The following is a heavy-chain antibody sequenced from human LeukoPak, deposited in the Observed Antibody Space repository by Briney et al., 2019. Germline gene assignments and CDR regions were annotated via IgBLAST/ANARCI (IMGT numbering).Heavy chain of an antibody. J-gene: IGHJ6*02. V-gene: IGHV1-46*01. D-gene: IGHD2-21*02. CDR2: INPSGGST. CDR3: ARDQSCGGDCYWALYYYYYGMDV. Sequence: ASVKVSCKASGYTFTSYYMHWVRQVPGQGLEWMGIINPSGGSTSYAQKFQGRVTMTRDTSTSTVYMELSSLRSEDTAVYYCARDQSCGGDCYWALYYYYYGMDVWGQGTTVTVSS. CDR1: GYTFTSYY.